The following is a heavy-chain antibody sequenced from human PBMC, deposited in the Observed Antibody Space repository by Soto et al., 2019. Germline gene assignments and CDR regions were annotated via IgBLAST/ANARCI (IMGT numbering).Heavy chain of an antibody. CDR3: ARVLRGAYSFPNWFDP. CDR1: GGSISSYY. CDR2: IYYSGST. V-gene: IGHV4-59*01. Sequence: SETLSLTCTVSGGSISSYYWSWIRQPPGKGLEWIGYIYYSGSTNYNPSLKSRVIISVDTSKKQFSLQLSSVTAADTAVYYCARVLRGAYSFPNWFDPWGQGTLVTVSS. D-gene: IGHD4-4*01. J-gene: IGHJ5*02.